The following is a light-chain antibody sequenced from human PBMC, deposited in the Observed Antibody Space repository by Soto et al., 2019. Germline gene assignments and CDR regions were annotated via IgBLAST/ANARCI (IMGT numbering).Light chain of an antibody. Sequence: DIQMTQSPSSLSAYVGDRVTVTCRASQSISKYLNWFQQKPGKVPKLLIYAASDLQRGVPSRFSGSGSGTDFTLTINSLQADDFATYYCQQSSSAPWTFGQGTRVEVK. CDR2: AAS. CDR1: QSISKY. J-gene: IGKJ1*01. V-gene: IGKV1-39*01. CDR3: QQSSSAPWT.